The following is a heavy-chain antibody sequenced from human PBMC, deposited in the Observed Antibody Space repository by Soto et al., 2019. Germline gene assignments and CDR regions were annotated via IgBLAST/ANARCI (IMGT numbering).Heavy chain of an antibody. CDR2: ISGSGGST. V-gene: IGHV3-23*01. D-gene: IGHD1-26*01. Sequence: PGGSLRLSCAASGFTFSSYAASWVRQAPGKGLEWVSAISGSGGSTYYADSVKGRFTISRDNSKNTLYLQMNSLRAEDTAVYYCAKKSGPITTTPFYYYYYMDVWAKGTTVTVSS. CDR1: GFTFSSYA. J-gene: IGHJ6*03. CDR3: AKKSGPITTTPFYYYYYMDV.